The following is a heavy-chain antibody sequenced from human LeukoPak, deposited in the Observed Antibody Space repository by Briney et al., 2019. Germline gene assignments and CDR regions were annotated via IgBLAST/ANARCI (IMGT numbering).Heavy chain of an antibody. V-gene: IGHV4-38-2*02. J-gene: IGHJ4*02. D-gene: IGHD1-1*01. CDR2: IYHSGKT. CDR3: ARGAGQLEACHF. CDR1: GYPISSGFY. Sequence: SETLSLTCTVSGYPISSGFYWGWFRQPPGKGLEWIGSIYHSGKTYYNPSLKSRVTISVDTSKNQFSLKLSSVTAADTAVYPCARGAGQLEACHFWGQGTLVTVSS.